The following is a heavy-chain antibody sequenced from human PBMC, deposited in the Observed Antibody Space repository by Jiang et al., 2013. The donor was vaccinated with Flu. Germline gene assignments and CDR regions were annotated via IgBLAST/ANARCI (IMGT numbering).Heavy chain of an antibody. CDR3: AHSPYSSSWYVPYYYYGMDV. CDR2: IYWNDDK. D-gene: IGHD6-13*01. V-gene: IGHV2-5*01. J-gene: IGHJ6*02. Sequence: EWLALIYWNDDKRYSPSLKSRLTITKDTSKNQVVLTMTNMDPVDTATYYCAHSPYSSSWYVPYYYYGMDVWGQGTTVTVSS.